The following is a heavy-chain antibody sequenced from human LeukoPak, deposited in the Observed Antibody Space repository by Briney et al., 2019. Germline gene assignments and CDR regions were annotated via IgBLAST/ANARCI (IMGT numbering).Heavy chain of an antibody. D-gene: IGHD4-17*01. Sequence: GGSLRLSCAASGFTFSSCAMSWVRQAPGKGLEWVSAITGSVVSTYCADSVKGRFTISRDNSKNTLYLQMNSLRAEDTAVYYCAKHDYGDFLDYWGQGTLVTVSS. J-gene: IGHJ4*02. CDR1: GFTFSSCA. CDR3: AKHDYGDFLDY. V-gene: IGHV3-23*01. CDR2: ITGSVVST.